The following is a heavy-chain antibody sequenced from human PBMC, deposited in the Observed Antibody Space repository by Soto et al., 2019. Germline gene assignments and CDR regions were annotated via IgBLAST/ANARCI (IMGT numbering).Heavy chain of an antibody. V-gene: IGHV3-33*01. D-gene: IGHD6-6*01. Sequence: GGSLRLSCAASGFTFSSYGMHWVRQAPGKGLERVAVIWYDGSNKYYADSVKGRFTISRDNSKNTLYLQMNSLRAEDTAVYYCARDWSGQLVGDYYYYYYGMDVWGQGTTVTVSS. CDR1: GFTFSSYG. J-gene: IGHJ6*02. CDR3: ARDWSGQLVGDYYYYYYGMDV. CDR2: IWYDGSNK.